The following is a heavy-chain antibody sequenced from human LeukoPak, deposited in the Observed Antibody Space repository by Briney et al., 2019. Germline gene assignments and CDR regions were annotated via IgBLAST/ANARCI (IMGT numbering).Heavy chain of an antibody. CDR2: ISYDGSNK. Sequence: GGSLRLSCAASGFTFSNYGMHWVRQAPGKGLEWVAVISYDGSNKYYADSVKGRFTISRDNSKNTLYLQMNSLRAEDTAVYYCAKDHDSSDPYYYFYGMDVWGQGTTVTVSS. J-gene: IGHJ6*02. D-gene: IGHD3-22*01. CDR3: AKDHDSSDPYYYFYGMDV. CDR1: GFTFSNYG. V-gene: IGHV3-30*18.